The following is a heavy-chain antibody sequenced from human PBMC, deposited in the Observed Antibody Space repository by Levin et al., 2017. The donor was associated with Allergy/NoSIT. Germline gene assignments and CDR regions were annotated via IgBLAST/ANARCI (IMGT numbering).Heavy chain of an antibody. Sequence: SETLSLTCTVSGDSISNDNYYWAWIRQPPGKGLEWIGSVYYTESAYYNPSLKTRLTMSVDTSKNQFSLRFNSVTAADTAIYYCAGEPNSPYYYYYGLDVWGQGTAVTVSS. CDR1: GDSISNDNYY. CDR2: VYYTESA. D-gene: IGHD2/OR15-2a*01. CDR3: AGEPNSPYYYYYGLDV. V-gene: IGHV4-39*07. J-gene: IGHJ6*02.